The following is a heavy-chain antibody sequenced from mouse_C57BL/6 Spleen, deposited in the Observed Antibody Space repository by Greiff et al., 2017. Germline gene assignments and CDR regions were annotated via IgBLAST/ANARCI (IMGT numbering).Heavy chain of an antibody. CDR1: GYTFTSYW. J-gene: IGHJ1*03. V-gene: IGHV1-52*01. CDR3: ATDPPYSNHWYFDV. Sequence: QLQQSGAELVRPGSSVKLSCKASGYTFTSYWMHWVKQRPIQGLEWIGNIDPSDSETHYNQKFKDKATLTVDKSSSTAYMQLSSLTSEDSAVYYCATDPPYSNHWYFDVWGTGTTVTVSS. CDR2: IDPSDSET. D-gene: IGHD2-5*01.